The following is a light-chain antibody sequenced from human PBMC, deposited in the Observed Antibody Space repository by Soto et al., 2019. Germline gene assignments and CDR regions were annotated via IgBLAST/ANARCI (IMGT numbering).Light chain of an antibody. CDR2: RSS. J-gene: IGKJ1*01. CDR1: RDIYTY. Sequence: IQMTQSPHSLSASVGDTVTITCRPSRDIYTYGGWFQQRPGKAPQSLIYRSSSLHSGVPSRFSGRQSGTEFTLTINGLQPEDLATYDCQQYNSYPWTFGQGTRVEI. CDR3: QQYNSYPWT. V-gene: IGKV1-16*01.